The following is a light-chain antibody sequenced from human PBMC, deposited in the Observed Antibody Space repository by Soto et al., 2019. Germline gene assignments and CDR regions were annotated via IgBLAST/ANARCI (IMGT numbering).Light chain of an antibody. CDR2: DAT. Sequence: QAVVTQDPSLTVSPEGTVTLTCGSNTGAVTNYHYPHWFQQRPGQSPRTLIYDATDKPPGTPVRLSGSLPGDQAALTLSGAQPEDEAEYYCLLFFSGVHVFGLGTKGTVL. CDR1: TGAVTNYHY. V-gene: IGLV7-46*01. J-gene: IGLJ1*01. CDR3: LLFFSGVHV.